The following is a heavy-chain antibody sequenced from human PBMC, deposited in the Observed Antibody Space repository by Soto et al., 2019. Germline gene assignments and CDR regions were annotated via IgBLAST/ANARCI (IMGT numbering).Heavy chain of an antibody. D-gene: IGHD2-15*01. J-gene: IGHJ6*02. V-gene: IGHV1-69*08. Sequence: QVQLVQSGAEVKKPGSSVKVSCKASGGTFSSYTISWVRQAPGQGLEWMGRIIPILGIANYAQKFQGRVTITADKSTSTAYMELSSLRSEDTAVYYCARDCSGGSCYPYYYYYYGMDVWGQGTTVTVSS. CDR1: GGTFSSYT. CDR3: ARDCSGGSCYPYYYYYYGMDV. CDR2: IIPILGIA.